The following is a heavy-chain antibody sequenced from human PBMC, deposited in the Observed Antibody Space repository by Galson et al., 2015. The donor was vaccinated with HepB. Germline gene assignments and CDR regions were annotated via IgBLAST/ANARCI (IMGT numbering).Heavy chain of an antibody. Sequence: SLRLSCAASGFTFSSYGMHWVRQAPGKGLEWVAVIWYDGSNKYYADSVKGRFTISRDNSKNALYLQMNSLRAEDTAVYYCARAHLLWFGEDGMDVWGQGTTVTVSS. CDR3: ARAHLLWFGEDGMDV. CDR1: GFTFSSYG. J-gene: IGHJ6*02. V-gene: IGHV3-33*01. CDR2: IWYDGSNK. D-gene: IGHD3-10*01.